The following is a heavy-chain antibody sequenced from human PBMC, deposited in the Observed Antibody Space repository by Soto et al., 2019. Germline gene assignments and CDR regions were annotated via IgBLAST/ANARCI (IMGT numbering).Heavy chain of an antibody. D-gene: IGHD3-3*01. Sequence: QITLKKSAPTLVKPTQTLTLTCAFSGLSLTTNGLSVGWVRQPPGKALEWLALIYWDDDKRTSPSLKSRLTSSRDTSKNQVVRTMTTMAPADTATYFCAHSSTDLNPAMDVWGQGTTVSVSS. CDR2: IYWDDDK. CDR3: AHSSTDLNPAMDV. V-gene: IGHV2-5*02. CDR1: GLSLTTNGLS. J-gene: IGHJ6*02.